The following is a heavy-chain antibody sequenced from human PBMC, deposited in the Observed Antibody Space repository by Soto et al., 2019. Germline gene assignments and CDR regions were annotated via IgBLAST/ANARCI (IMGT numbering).Heavy chain of an antibody. CDR3: ARDKPRSGYEKFDY. CDR1: GFTFSSYA. V-gene: IGHV3-48*01. J-gene: IGHJ4*02. CDR2: INSGSSDI. D-gene: IGHD3-3*01. Sequence: PGGSLRLSCAAAGFTFSSYAMSWVRQSPGKGLEWVSDINSGSSDIYYADSVKGRFTISRDNAKNSLYLQLNSLRAEDTAVYYCARDKPRSGYEKFDYWGQGTLVTVSS.